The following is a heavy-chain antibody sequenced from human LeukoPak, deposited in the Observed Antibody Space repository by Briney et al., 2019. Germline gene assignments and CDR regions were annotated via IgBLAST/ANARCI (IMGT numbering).Heavy chain of an antibody. CDR3: ARDLLYSYAN. J-gene: IGHJ4*02. Sequence: GGSLRLSCAASGFTFETYWMHWVRQAPVKGLVWVSCINGYGTTTNYADSVKGRFTISRDNAKNSLYLQMNSLRAEDTAVYYCARDLLYSYANWGQGTLVTVSS. CDR1: GFTFETYW. CDR2: INGYGTTT. D-gene: IGHD5-18*01. V-gene: IGHV3-74*01.